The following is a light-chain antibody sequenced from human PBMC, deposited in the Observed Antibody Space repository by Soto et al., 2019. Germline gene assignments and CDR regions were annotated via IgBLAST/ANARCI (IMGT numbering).Light chain of an antibody. J-gene: IGKJ1*01. CDR2: GAT. CDR3: QQSYTTPWT. V-gene: IGKV1-39*01. Sequence: DIPMTQSPSSLSASVGDRVTITCRASQNISYYLNWFQQKSGKAPNLLIYGATTLHIGVPSRFSGNGSGTDVSLTISSLQPEDFAGYYFQQSYTTPWTFGQGSNVDVK. CDR1: QNISYY.